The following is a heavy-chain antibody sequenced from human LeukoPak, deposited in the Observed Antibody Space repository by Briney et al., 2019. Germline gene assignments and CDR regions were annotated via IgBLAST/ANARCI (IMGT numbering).Heavy chain of an antibody. J-gene: IGHJ5*02. D-gene: IGHD6-13*01. CDR3: ARGVAVGGTTHFDP. CDR2: IYHSGSA. Sequence: SETPSLTCTVSGGPFDSHYWTWIRQPPGKGLEWIAFIYHSGSAVYSPSLRSRVTMSVDRSKRQFSLNLSSVTAADTAVYYCARGVAVGGTTHFDPWGQGTLVTVSS. CDR1: GGPFDSHY. V-gene: IGHV4-59*08.